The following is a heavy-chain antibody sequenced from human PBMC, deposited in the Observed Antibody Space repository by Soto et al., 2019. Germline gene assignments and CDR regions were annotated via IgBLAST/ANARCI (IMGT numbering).Heavy chain of an antibody. J-gene: IGHJ6*02. Sequence: SVKVSCKASGGTFSSYAISWVRQAPGQGLEWMGWIILIFGTANYAQKFQGRVTITADESTSTAYMELSSLRSEDTAVYYCAREDIVVVVAATRGHYYYGMDVWDQGTTVTVSS. V-gene: IGHV1-69*13. CDR2: IILIFGTA. CDR1: GGTFSSYA. CDR3: AREDIVVVVAATRGHYYYGMDV. D-gene: IGHD2-15*01.